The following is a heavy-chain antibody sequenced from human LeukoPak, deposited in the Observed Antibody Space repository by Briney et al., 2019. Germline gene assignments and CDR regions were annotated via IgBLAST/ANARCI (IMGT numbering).Heavy chain of an antibody. CDR3: ARGGGTVFGVVND. CDR1: GYTFTNYY. D-gene: IGHD3-3*01. CDR2: IHPNSDGT. Sequence: GASVKVSCNASGYTFTNYYMHWVRQAPGQGLEWMGWIHPNSDGTNYAQTFPGRVTMTRDTSINTAYMEPGRLRSDGTGIYYGARGGGTVFGVVNDWGQGTLVTVSS. V-gene: IGHV1-2*02. J-gene: IGHJ4*02.